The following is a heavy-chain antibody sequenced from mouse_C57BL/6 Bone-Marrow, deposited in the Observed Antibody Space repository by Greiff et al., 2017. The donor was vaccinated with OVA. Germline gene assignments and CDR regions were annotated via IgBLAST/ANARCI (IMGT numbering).Heavy chain of an antibody. Sequence: VQVVESGAELARPGASVKMSCKASGYTFTSYTMHWVKQRPGQGLEWIGYINPSSGYTKYNQKFKDKATLTADKSSSTAYMQLSSLTSEDSAVYYCARSGGNYRIAYWGQGTLVTVSA. CDR3: ARSGGNYRIAY. D-gene: IGHD2-1*01. CDR1: GYTFTSYT. CDR2: INPSSGYT. V-gene: IGHV1-4*01. J-gene: IGHJ3*01.